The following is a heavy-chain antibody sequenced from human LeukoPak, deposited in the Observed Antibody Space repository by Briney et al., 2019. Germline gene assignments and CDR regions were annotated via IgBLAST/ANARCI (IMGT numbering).Heavy chain of an antibody. CDR2: ISARGDST. CDR1: GFTFSSYA. V-gene: IGHV3-23*01. D-gene: IGHD1-26*01. J-gene: IGHJ4*02. Sequence: GGSLRLSCAASGFTFSSYAMSWVRQTPGKELEWVSAISARGDSTYHADSVKGRLTISRDNSKNTLYVQMNNLRAEDTAVYYCAKAPIAGAPRGYYFDYWGQGALVTVSS. CDR3: AKAPIAGAPRGYYFDY.